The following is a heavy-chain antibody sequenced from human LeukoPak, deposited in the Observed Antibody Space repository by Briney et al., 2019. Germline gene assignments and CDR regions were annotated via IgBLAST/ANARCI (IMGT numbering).Heavy chain of an antibody. D-gene: IGHD1-26*01. CDR1: GFTFSNYA. Sequence: PGGSLRLSCAASGFTFSNYAMSWVRQAPGKGLEWVSAISDSGAGTYYADSVKGRFTISRDDSKNTLYLQMNSLRAEDTAVYYCAKDLLGGPHRVSPDPWGQGTLVTVSS. CDR3: AKDLLGGPHRVSPDP. V-gene: IGHV3-23*01. CDR2: ISDSGAGT. J-gene: IGHJ5*02.